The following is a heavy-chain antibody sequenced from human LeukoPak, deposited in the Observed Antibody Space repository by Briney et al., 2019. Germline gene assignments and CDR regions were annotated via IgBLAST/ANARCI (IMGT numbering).Heavy chain of an antibody. D-gene: IGHD3-10*01. V-gene: IGHV4-38-2*02. CDR2: IYHSGST. CDR1: GYSVSSGYY. J-gene: IGHJ4*02. CDR3: ARRTIYGSGSYYNRFDY. Sequence: SETLSLTCSVSGYSVSSGYYWGWIRQPPGKGLEWIGIIYHSGSTYYNPSPKSRVTISVDTSKTQFSLTLSSVTAADTAVYYCARRTIYGSGSYYNRFDYWGQGTLVTVSS.